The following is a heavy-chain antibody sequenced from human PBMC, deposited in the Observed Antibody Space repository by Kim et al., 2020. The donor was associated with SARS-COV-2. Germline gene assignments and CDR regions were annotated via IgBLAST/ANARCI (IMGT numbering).Heavy chain of an antibody. Sequence: GGSLRLSCAASGFTFSYYGMHWVRQAPGKGLEWVAIIWYDGSKKYYPDSVKGRFTISRDNSKNTLYLQMNSLRADDTAVYFCARDGWFNAAVDFWGQGTLVTVSS. CDR2: IWYDGSKK. D-gene: IGHD6-13*01. CDR3: ARDGWFNAAVDF. J-gene: IGHJ4*02. V-gene: IGHV3-33*08. CDR1: GFTFSYYG.